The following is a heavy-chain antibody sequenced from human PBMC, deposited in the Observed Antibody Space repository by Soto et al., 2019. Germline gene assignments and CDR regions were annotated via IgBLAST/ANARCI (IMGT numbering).Heavy chain of an antibody. V-gene: IGHV4-39*07. CDR1: GGSISSSSYY. CDR2: IYYSGST. J-gene: IGHJ4*02. D-gene: IGHD1-7*01. CDR3: ASGNWNYLGFDY. Sequence: PSETLSLTCTVSGGSISSSSYYWGWIRQPPGKGLEWIGSIYYSGSTNYNPSLKSRVTISVDTSKNQFSLKLSSVTAADTAVYYCASGNWNYLGFDYWGQGTLVTVSS.